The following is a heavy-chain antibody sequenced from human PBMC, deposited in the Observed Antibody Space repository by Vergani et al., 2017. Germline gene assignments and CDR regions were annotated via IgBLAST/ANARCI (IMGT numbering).Heavy chain of an antibody. J-gene: IGHJ4*02. CDR2: ISYDGSTK. Sequence: QVQLVESGGGVVQPGRSLRLSCAASGFTFNNYAIHWVRQAPGKGLEWVAVISYDGSTKYYADSVKGRFTISRDNSKNTLYLQMNSLRGEDTAVYYCAKDLSYSTAWPHFDSRGQGTLVTVSS. CDR3: AKDLSYSTAWPHFDS. V-gene: IGHV3-30-3*01. D-gene: IGHD4-11*01. CDR1: GFTFNNYA.